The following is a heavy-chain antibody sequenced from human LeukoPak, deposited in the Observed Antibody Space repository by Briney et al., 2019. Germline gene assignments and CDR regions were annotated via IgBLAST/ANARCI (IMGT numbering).Heavy chain of an antibody. CDR2: IYYSGST. V-gene: IGHV4-39*01. Sequence: SETLSLTCTVSGGSISSSSYYWGWIRQPPGEGLEWIGSIYYSGSTYYNPSLKSRVTISVDTSKNQFSLKLSSVTAADTAVYYCARLYTSVTIFGVVGDYGMDVWGQGTTVTVSS. J-gene: IGHJ6*02. CDR1: GGSISSSSYY. CDR3: ARLYTSVTIFGVVGDYGMDV. D-gene: IGHD3-3*01.